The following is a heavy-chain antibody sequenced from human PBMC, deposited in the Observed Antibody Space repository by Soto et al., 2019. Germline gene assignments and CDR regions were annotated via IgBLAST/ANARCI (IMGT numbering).Heavy chain of an antibody. CDR1: GFTFSSYW. CDR3: ARDSASYYDFWSGYYFIGHYYYYMDV. Sequence: GGSLRLSCAASGFTFSSYWMSWVRQAPGKALEWVANIKQDGSEKYYVDSVKGRFTISRDNAKNSLYLQMNSLRAEDTAVYYCARDSASYYDFWSGYYFIGHYYYYMDVWGKGTTVTVSS. J-gene: IGHJ6*03. D-gene: IGHD3-3*01. CDR2: IKQDGSEK. V-gene: IGHV3-7*01.